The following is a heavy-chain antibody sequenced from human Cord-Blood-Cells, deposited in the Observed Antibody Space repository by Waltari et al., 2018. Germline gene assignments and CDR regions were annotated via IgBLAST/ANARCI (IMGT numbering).Heavy chain of an antibody. CDR3: ARDNDYSNYYYYYMDV. J-gene: IGHJ6*03. V-gene: IGHV1-69*09. CDR2: IIPILGIA. Sequence: QVQLVQSGAEVKKPGSSVKVSCQASGGPSSSYAISWVRQAPGQGLEWMGRIIPILGIADYAQNFQGRVTITADKSTSTADMELSSLRSEDTAVYYWARDNDYSNYYYYYMDVWGKGTTVTVSS. D-gene: IGHD4-4*01. CDR1: GGPSSSYA.